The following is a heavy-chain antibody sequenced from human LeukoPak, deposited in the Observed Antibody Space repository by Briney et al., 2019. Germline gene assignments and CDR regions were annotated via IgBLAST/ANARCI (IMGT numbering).Heavy chain of an antibody. CDR2: MNPNSGNT. Sequence: GASVKVSCKASGYTFTSYGINWVRQATGQGLEWMGWMNPNSGNTGYAQKFQGRVTMTRNTSISTAYMELSSLRSEDTAVYYCARLTEGGSYIVGCFDIWGQGTMVTVSS. CDR1: GYTFTSYG. V-gene: IGHV1-8*02. D-gene: IGHD1-26*01. CDR3: ARLTEGGSYIVGCFDI. J-gene: IGHJ3*02.